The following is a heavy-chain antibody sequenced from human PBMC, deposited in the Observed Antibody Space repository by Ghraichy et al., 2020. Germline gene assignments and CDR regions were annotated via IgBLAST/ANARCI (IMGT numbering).Heavy chain of an antibody. Sequence: SVKVSCKASGGTFSSYAISWVRQAPGQGLEWMGRIIPILGIANYAQKFQGRVTITADKSTSTAYMELSSLRSEDTAVYYCARALGATGAFDIWGQGTMVTVSS. CDR3: ARALGATGAFDI. V-gene: IGHV1-69*04. D-gene: IGHD1-26*01. J-gene: IGHJ3*02. CDR1: GGTFSSYA. CDR2: IIPILGIA.